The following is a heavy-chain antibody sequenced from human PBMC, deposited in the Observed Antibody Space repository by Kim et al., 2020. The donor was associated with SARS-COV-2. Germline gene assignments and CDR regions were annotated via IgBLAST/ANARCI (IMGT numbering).Heavy chain of an antibody. D-gene: IGHD3-3*01. CDR3: ARGVTIFGVVIIEYGMDV. J-gene: IGHJ6*02. V-gene: IGHV1-18*01. CDR2: ISAYNGNT. Sequence: ASVKVSCKASGYTFTSYGISWVRQAPGQGLEWMGWISAYNGNTNYAQKLQGRVTMTTDTSTSTAYMELRSLRSDDTAVYYCARGVTIFGVVIIEYGMDVWGQGTTVTVSS. CDR1: GYTFTSYG.